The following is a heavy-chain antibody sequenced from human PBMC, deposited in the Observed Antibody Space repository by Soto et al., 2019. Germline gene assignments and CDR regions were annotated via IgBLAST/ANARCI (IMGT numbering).Heavy chain of an antibody. CDR2: IKSKTDGGTT. J-gene: IGHJ4*02. D-gene: IGHD3-10*01. V-gene: IGHV3-15*07. CDR3: TTDFEEVNLKRITMVRGVIVESPAYYFDY. CDR1: GFTFSNAW. Sequence: PGGSLRLSCAASGFTFSNAWMNWVRQAPGKGLEWVGRIKSKTDGGTTDYAAPVKGRFTISRDDSKNTLYLQMNSLKTEDTAVYYCTTDFEEVNLKRITMVRGVIVESPAYYFDYWGQGTLVTVSS.